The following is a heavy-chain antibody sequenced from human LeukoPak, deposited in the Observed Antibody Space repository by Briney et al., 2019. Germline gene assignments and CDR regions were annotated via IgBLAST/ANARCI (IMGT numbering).Heavy chain of an antibody. Sequence: ASVKVSCKASGYTFTSYAMNWVRQAPGQGLEWMGWINTNTGNPTYAQGFTGRFVFSLDTSVSAAYLQISSLKAEDTAVYYCARVWNPGLRSYFDYWGQGTLVTVSS. V-gene: IGHV7-4-1*02. CDR1: GYTFTSYA. D-gene: IGHD5-12*01. J-gene: IGHJ4*02. CDR3: ARVWNPGLRSYFDY. CDR2: INTNTGNP.